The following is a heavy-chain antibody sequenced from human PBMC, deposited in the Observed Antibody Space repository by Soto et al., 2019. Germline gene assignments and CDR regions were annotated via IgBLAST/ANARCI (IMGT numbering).Heavy chain of an antibody. CDR1: GFSLSTSGMC. J-gene: IGHJ4*02. V-gene: IGHV2-70*01. CDR2: IDWDDDK. Sequence: SGPTLVNPTQTLTLTCTFSGFSLSTSGMCVSWIRQPPGKALEWLALIDWDDDKYYGTSLKTRLTISKDTSKNQVVLTMTNMDPVDTATYYCARTLQDGRPYYFDYWGQGTLVTVSS. CDR3: ARTLQDGRPYYFDY. D-gene: IGHD2-15*01.